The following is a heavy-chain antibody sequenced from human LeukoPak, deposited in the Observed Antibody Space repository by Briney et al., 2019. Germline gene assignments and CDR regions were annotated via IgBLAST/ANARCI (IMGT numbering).Heavy chain of an antibody. V-gene: IGHV3-9*01. CDR2: ISWNSGSI. CDR3: AKGSYYDGPA. CDR1: GFTFDDYA. D-gene: IGHD3-22*01. Sequence: GGSLRLFCAASGFTFDDYAMHWVRRAPGKGLEGVSGISWNSGSIAYADSVKRRFTISRDNAKNSLYLQMNSLRAEDTALYYCAKGSYYDGPAWGQGTLVTVSS. J-gene: IGHJ5*02.